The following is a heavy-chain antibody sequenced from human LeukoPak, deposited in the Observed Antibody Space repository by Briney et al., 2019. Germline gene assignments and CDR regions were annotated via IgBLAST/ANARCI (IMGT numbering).Heavy chain of an antibody. CDR2: ISTGSTYI. V-gene: IGHV3-21*01. CDR1: GFSLGNYG. J-gene: IGHJ4*02. Sequence: GGSLRLSCAASGFSLGNYGMNWVRQAPGKGLEWVSSISTGSTYIYYADSVKGRFTISRDNAKNSLYLQMNSLRAEDTAVYYCARGGLSFDYWGQGTLVTVSS. D-gene: IGHD2/OR15-2a*01. CDR3: ARGGLSFDY.